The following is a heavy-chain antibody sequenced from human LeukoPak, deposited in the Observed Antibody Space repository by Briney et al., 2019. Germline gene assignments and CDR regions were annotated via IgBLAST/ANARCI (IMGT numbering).Heavy chain of an antibody. Sequence: TGGSLRLSCAASGYTFSSYWMSWVRQAPGKGLEWVANIKQDGSEKYYVDSVKGRFTISRDNAKNSLYLQMNNLRAEDTAVYYCARPRGVYSSSWYYYWGQGTLVTVSS. CDR3: ARPRGVYSSSWYYY. CDR2: IKQDGSEK. CDR1: GYTFSSYW. D-gene: IGHD6-13*01. J-gene: IGHJ4*02. V-gene: IGHV3-7*01.